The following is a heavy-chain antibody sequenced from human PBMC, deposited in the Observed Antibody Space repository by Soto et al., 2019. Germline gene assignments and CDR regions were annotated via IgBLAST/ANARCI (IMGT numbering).Heavy chain of an antibody. CDR1: GFTFSSYA. CDR3: AKATDSSSWNIAVFGYFDY. J-gene: IGHJ4*02. CDR2: ISGSGGST. V-gene: IGHV3-23*01. D-gene: IGHD6-13*01. Sequence: EVQLLESGGGLVQPGGSLRLSCAASGFTFSSYAMSWVRQAPGKGLEWVSAISGSGGSTYYADSVKGRFTISRDNSKNTLYLQMNSLRAEDTAVYYCAKATDSSSWNIAVFGYFDYWGQGTLVTVSS.